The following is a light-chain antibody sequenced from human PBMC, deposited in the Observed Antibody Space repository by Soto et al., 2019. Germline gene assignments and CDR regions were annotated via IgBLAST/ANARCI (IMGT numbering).Light chain of an antibody. J-gene: IGLJ2*01. V-gene: IGLV2-14*03. CDR1: SSDVGGYNY. CDR2: DVT. CDR3: CSYTSITTLV. Sequence: QSALTQPASVSGSPGQSITISCTGTSSDVGGYNYVSWYKQHPGKAPKLIIYDVTNRPSGVSTRFSGSKSGNTASLTISGLQAEDEADYDCCSYTSITTLVFGGGTKLTVL.